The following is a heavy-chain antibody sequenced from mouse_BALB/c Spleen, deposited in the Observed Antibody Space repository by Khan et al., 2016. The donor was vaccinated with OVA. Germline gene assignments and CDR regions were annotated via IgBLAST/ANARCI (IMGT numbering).Heavy chain of an antibody. CDR2: ISYSGVT. CDR1: GYSITNNYA. D-gene: IGHD1-1*01. Sequence: EVQLQESGPSLVKPSQSLSLTCTVTGYSITNNYAWSWIRQFPGSKLEWMGYISYSGVTNYNPSLKSRISVTRDTSENQFFLQLNSVTTEDTATYYCARLNYYGYALDYWGQGTSVTVSS. CDR3: ARLNYYGYALDY. V-gene: IGHV3-2*02. J-gene: IGHJ4*01.